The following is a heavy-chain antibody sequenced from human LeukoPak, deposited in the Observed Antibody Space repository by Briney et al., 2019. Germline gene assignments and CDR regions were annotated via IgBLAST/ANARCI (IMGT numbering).Heavy chain of an antibody. CDR1: GFTFSSYA. CDR3: ARDQEYYDSSGFDY. Sequence: GGSLRLSCAASGFTFSSYAMSWVRQAPGKGLEWVSAISGSGGSTYYADSVKGRFTISRDNSKNTLYLQMNSLRAEDTAVYYCARDQEYYDSSGFDYWGQGTLVTVSS. J-gene: IGHJ4*02. CDR2: ISGSGGST. D-gene: IGHD3-22*01. V-gene: IGHV3-23*01.